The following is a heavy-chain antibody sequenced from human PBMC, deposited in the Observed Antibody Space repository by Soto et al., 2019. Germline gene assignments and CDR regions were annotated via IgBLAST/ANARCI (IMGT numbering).Heavy chain of an antibody. CDR2: ISGSGGST. Sequence: PGGSLRLSCAASGFTFSRYAMSWVRQAPGKGLEWVSAISGSGGSTYYADSVKGRFTISRDNSKNTLYLQMNSLRAEDTAVYYCAKGLRFLDPAGQYFDYWGQGTLVTVSS. CDR3: AKGLRFLDPAGQYFDY. D-gene: IGHD3-3*01. J-gene: IGHJ4*02. V-gene: IGHV3-23*01. CDR1: GFTFSRYA.